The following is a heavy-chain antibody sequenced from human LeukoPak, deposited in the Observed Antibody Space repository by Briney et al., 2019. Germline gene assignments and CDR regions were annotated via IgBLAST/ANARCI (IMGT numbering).Heavy chain of an antibody. CDR1: GFTFSNYW. V-gene: IGHV3-7*01. J-gene: IGHJ4*02. CDR2: IRQDGSDK. CDR3: AKGSSSSWTNFDY. Sequence: GGSLRLSCAASGFTFSNYWMSWVRQAPGKGLEWVANIRQDGSDKFYVDSVKGRFTISRDNSKNTLYLQVNSLRPEDTAVYYCAKGSSSSWTNFDYWGQGTLATVSS. D-gene: IGHD6-13*01.